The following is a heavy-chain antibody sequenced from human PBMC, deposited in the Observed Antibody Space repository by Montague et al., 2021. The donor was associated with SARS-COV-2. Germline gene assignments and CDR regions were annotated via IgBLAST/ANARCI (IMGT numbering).Heavy chain of an antibody. CDR3: TQERGPGRTTWHYFDY. CDR1: GDSVSSNIAA. D-gene: IGHD1-14*01. CDR2: TYYRSKWYN. J-gene: IGHJ4*02. Sequence: CAISGDSVSSNIAAWNWIRQSPSRGLEWLGRTYYRSKWYNDYAVSVRSRMSISPDTSKNQFSLQLNSVTPEDTAVYYCTQERGPGRTTWHYFDYWGQGTLDAVSS. V-gene: IGHV6-1*01.